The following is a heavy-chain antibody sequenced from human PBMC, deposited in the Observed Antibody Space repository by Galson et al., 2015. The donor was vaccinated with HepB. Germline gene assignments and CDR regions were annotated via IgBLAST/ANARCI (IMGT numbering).Heavy chain of an antibody. Sequence: KGLEWVGRIKSKIDGTIDYAAPVKGRFTISRDDSKDTLYLQMNSLRAEDTAVYYCARMIARYYYGSGSAGYYYYYGMDVWGQGTTVTVSS. D-gene: IGHD3-10*01. V-gene: IGHV3-15*05. J-gene: IGHJ6*02. CDR2: IKSKIDGTI. CDR3: ARMIARYYYGSGSAGYYYYYGMDV.